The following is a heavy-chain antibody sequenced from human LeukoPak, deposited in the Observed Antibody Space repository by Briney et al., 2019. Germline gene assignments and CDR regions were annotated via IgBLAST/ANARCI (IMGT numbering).Heavy chain of an antibody. J-gene: IGHJ6*02. Sequence: SQTLSLTCTVSGGSISSGGYYWSWIRQHPGKGLEWIGYIYYSGSTYYNPSLKSRVTISVDTSKNQSSLKLSSVTAADTAVYYCARVVVDGYNSDYYYGMDVWGQGTTVTVSS. D-gene: IGHD5-24*01. CDR3: ARVVVDGYNSDYYYGMDV. CDR2: IYYSGST. CDR1: GGSISSGGYY. V-gene: IGHV4-31*03.